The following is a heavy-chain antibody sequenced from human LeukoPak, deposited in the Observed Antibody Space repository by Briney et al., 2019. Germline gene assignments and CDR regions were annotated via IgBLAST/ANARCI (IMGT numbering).Heavy chain of an antibody. CDR3: ARTTVTTGP. V-gene: IGHV3-74*01. D-gene: IGHD4-17*01. CDR1: GFTFSSYW. Sequence: PGGSLRLSCAASGFTFSSYWMHWVRQAPGKGLVWVPRINSDGTSRSYADSVKGRFTISRDNAKNTLYLQMNSLRAEDTAVYYCARTTVTTGPWGQGTLVTVSS. CDR2: INSDGTSR. J-gene: IGHJ5*02.